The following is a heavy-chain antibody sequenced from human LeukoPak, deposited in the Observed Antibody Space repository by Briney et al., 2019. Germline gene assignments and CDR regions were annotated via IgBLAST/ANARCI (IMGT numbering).Heavy chain of an antibody. CDR1: GGSFSGYY. D-gene: IGHD3-3*01. V-gene: IGHV4-34*01. CDR3: ARGGYYDFWSGYSGNSYYYYYMDV. CDR2: INHSGST. Sequence: SETLSLTCAVYGGSFSGYYWSWIRQPPGKGLEWIGEINHSGSTNYNPSLKSRVTISVDTSKNQFSLKLSSVTAADTAVYYCARGGYYDFWSGYSGNSYYYYYMDVWGKGTTVTVSS. J-gene: IGHJ6*03.